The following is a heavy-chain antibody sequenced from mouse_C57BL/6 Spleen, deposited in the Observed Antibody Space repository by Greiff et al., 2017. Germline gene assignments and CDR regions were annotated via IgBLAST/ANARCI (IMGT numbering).Heavy chain of an antibody. Sequence: QVQLQQPGTELVKPGASVKLSCKASGYTFTSYWMHWVKQRPGQGLEWIGNINPSNGGTNYNEKFKSKATLTVDKSSSTAYMQLSSLASEVSAVYCCAARNRITTVVPFDYWGQGTTLTVSS. CDR1: GYTFTSYW. J-gene: IGHJ2*01. D-gene: IGHD1-1*01. V-gene: IGHV1-53*01. CDR2: INPSNGGT. CDR3: AARNRITTVVPFDY.